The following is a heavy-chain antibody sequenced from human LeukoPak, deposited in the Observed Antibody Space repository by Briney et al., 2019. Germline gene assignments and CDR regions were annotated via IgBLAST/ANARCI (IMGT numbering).Heavy chain of an antibody. CDR1: GYTFTSYG. V-gene: IGHV1-18*01. D-gene: IGHD3-3*01. CDR3: ARENYDFWSGPPYYYYYMDV. CDR2: ISAYNGNT. Sequence: ASVKVSCKASGYTFTSYGISWVRQAPGQGLEWMGWISAYNGNTNYAQKLQGRVTMTTDTSTSTAYMELRSLRSDDTAVYYCARENYDFWSGPPYYYYYMDVWGKGTTVTVSS. J-gene: IGHJ6*03.